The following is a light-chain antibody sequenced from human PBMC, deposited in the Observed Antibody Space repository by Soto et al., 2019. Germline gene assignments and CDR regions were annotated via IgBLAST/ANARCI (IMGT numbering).Light chain of an antibody. CDR1: QSIINW. CDR2: DAS. J-gene: IGKJ5*01. Sequence: DIQLTQSPATLSASVGDRVTITCRASQSIINWLGWYPQKPGKAPKLLIYDASQLETGVPSRFSGSGSGTDFTFTINSLQPEDIGTYYCQHYNSFPITFGQGTRLEIK. CDR3: QHYNSFPIT. V-gene: IGKV1-5*01.